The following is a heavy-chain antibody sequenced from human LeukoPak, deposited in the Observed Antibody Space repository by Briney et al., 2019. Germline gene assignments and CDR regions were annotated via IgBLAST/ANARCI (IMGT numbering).Heavy chain of an antibody. CDR1: DDSIGNYY. D-gene: IGHD6-19*01. CDR2: IYFSGSA. J-gene: IGHJ5*02. V-gene: IGHV4-59*12. Sequence: PSETLSLTCTVSDDSIGNYYWSWIRQSPGKGLEWIGYIYFSGSANYNPALKSRVTISVDTSKNQFSLKLNSVTAADTAVYYCARGPSRWHQAWGQGTLVTVSS. CDR3: ARGPSRWHQA.